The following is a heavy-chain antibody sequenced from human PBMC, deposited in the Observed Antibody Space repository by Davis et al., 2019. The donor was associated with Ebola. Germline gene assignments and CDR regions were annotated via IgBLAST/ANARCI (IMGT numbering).Heavy chain of an antibody. CDR2: IKQDASEK. V-gene: IGHV3-7*01. CDR1: GFTVSSNY. J-gene: IGHJ4*02. Sequence: GGSLRLSCAASGFTVSSNYMSWVRQAPGKGLEWVANIKQDASEKYYVDSVKGRYIISRDNAKTSVFLQMNSLRAEDTGIYYCVREGKQWLVSLWGQGTLVTVSS. CDR3: VREGKQWLVSL. D-gene: IGHD6-19*01.